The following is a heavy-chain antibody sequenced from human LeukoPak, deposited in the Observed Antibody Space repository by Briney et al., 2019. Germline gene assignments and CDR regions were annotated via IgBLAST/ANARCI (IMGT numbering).Heavy chain of an antibody. CDR1: GFTFSRYW. V-gene: IGHV3-74*01. CDR3: ARDYYDSSGYYVVLGYFDY. CDR2: INSDGSST. J-gene: IGHJ4*02. D-gene: IGHD3-22*01. Sequence: GGSLRLSCAASGFTFSRYWMHWVRQAPGKGLVWVSRINSDGSSTSYADSVKGRLTISRDNAKNTLYLQMNSLRAEDTAVYYCARDYYDSSGYYVVLGYFDYWGQGTLVTVSS.